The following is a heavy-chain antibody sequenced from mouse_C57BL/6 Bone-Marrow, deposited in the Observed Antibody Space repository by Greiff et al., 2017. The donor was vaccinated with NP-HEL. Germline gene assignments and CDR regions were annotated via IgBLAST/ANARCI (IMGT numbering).Heavy chain of an antibody. CDR2: INPNNGGT. V-gene: IGHV1-18*01. D-gene: IGHD2-4*01. CDR1: GYTFTDYN. CDR3: ARWYDYDEGLYWYFDV. Sequence: EVQLQQSGPELVKPGASVKIPCKASGYTFTDYNMDWVKQSHGKSLEWIGDINPNNGGTIYNQKFKGKATLTVDKSSSTAYMELRSLTSEDTAVYYCARWYDYDEGLYWYFDVWGTGTTVTVSS. J-gene: IGHJ1*03.